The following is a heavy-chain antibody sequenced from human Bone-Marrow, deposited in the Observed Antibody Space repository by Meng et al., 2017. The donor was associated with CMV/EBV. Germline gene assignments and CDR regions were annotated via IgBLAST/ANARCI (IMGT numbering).Heavy chain of an antibody. CDR3: TRAGGYCSSNSRYTPDY. CDR2: INPNSGGT. V-gene: IGHV1-2*02. CDR1: GYTFTGYY. Sequence: ASVKVSCKASGYTFTGYYMHWVRQAPGQGLEWMGWINPNSGGTNYAQKFQGRVTMTRDTSISTDYMELSRLRSDDTAVYYYTRAGGYCSSNSRYTPDYRGQGTLVTVSS. J-gene: IGHJ4*02. D-gene: IGHD2-2*02.